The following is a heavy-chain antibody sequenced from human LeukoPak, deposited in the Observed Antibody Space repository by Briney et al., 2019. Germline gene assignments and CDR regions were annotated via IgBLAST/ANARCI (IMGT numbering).Heavy chain of an antibody. J-gene: IGHJ6*03. V-gene: IGHV3-48*04. CDR3: VRDPSYGSSWYYYMDV. D-gene: IGHD6-13*01. Sequence: GGSLRLSCAASEFTFVRYAMNWVRQAPGKGLEWVSYISSSSFKIGYADSVKGRFTMSRDNSKNSLYLQMDGLRVEDTAVYYCVRDPSYGSSWYYYMDVWGKGTTVTVSS. CDR1: EFTFVRYA. CDR2: ISSSSFKI.